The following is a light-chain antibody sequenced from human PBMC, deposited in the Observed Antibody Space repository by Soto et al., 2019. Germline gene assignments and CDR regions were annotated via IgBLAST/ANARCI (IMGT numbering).Light chain of an antibody. CDR1: RRLSSY. J-gene: IGKJ1*01. CDR3: QQYYSYPWT. V-gene: IGKV1-8*01. CDR2: AAS. Sequence: AIRTTQSPSSFSASTGDRVTITSRASRRLSSYLAWYQQKPGKAPKLLIYAASTLQSGVPSRFSGSGSGTDFTLTISCLQSEDFATYYCQQYYSYPWTFGQGTKVDIK.